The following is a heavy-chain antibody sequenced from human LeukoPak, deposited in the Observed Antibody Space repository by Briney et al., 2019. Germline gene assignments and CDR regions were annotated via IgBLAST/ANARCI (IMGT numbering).Heavy chain of an antibody. CDR2: ITGSGDGT. D-gene: IGHD3-10*01. CDR1: GFTFSSYA. V-gene: IGHV3-23*01. Sequence: GGSLRLSCAASGFTFSSYAMMWVRQAPEKGLEWVSSITGSGDGTYYADSVRGRFTISRDNSKNTLYLQVNGLRAEDTAVYFCVKGFVHPTYYFEYWGQGTLVTVSS. CDR3: VKGFVHPTYYFEY. J-gene: IGHJ4*02.